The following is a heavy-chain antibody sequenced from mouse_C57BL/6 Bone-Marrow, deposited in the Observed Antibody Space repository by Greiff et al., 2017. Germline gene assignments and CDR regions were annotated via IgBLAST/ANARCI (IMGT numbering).Heavy chain of an antibody. V-gene: IGHV1-15*01. CDR2: IDPETGGT. CDR3: TRWDSALDY. D-gene: IGHD3-3*01. Sequence: QVQLQQSGAELVRPGASVTLSCKASGYTFTDYEMHWVKQTPVHGLEWIGAIDPETGGTAYNQKFKGKAILTADKSSSTAYMELRSLTSEDSAVYYCTRWDSALDYWGQGTTLTVSS. J-gene: IGHJ2*01. CDR1: GYTFTDYE.